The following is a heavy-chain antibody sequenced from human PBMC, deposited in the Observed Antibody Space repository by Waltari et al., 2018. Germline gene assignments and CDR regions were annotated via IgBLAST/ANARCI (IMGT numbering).Heavy chain of an antibody. CDR3: ARVVGSSDL. D-gene: IGHD6-6*01. J-gene: IGHJ5*02. V-gene: IGHV3-48*03. Sequence: EVQLVESGGGLVQPGGSLRLSCVASGFTCSSYEMNWVRQVPGKGLEWVAYITGSGTTIVYADSVKGRFTISRDNAKNSLYLQMSNLRAEDTAVYYCARVVGSSDLWGQGTLVTVSS. CDR1: GFTCSSYE. CDR2: ITGSGTTI.